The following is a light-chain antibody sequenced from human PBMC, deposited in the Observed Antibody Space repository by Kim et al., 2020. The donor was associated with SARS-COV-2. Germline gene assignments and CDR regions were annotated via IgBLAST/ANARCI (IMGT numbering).Light chain of an antibody. CDR1: SLRSYY. CDR3: NSRDSSGNHYF. CDR2: GKN. J-gene: IGLJ1*01. V-gene: IGLV3-19*01. Sequence: SSELTQDPAVSVALGQTVRITCQGDSLRSYYASWYQQKPGQAPVLVIYGKNNRPSGIPDRFSGSSSGNPASLTITGAQAEDEADYYCNSRDSSGNHYFFG.